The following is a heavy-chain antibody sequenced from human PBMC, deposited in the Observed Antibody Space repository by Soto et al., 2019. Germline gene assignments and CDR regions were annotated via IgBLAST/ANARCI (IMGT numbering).Heavy chain of an antibody. CDR3: ARGTEERFLEWLMYYYYYGMDV. CDR2: INPNSGGT. CDR1: GYTFTGYY. D-gene: IGHD3-3*01. J-gene: IGHJ6*02. V-gene: IGHV1-2*04. Sequence: EASVKVSCKASGYTFTGYYMHWVRQAPGQGLEWMGGINPNSGGTNYAQKFQGWVTMTTDTSMSTAYMELSSLRSEDTAVYYCARGTEERFLEWLMYYYYYGMDVWGQGTTVTVSS.